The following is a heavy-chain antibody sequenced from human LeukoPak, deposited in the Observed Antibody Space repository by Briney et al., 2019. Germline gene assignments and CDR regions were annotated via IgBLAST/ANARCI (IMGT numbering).Heavy chain of an antibody. CDR1: GDSISSYY. V-gene: IGHV4-59*01. Sequence: PSETLSLTCTVSGDSISSYYWSWIRQPPGKGLEWIGYIYYSGSTNYNPSLKSRVTISVDTSKNQFSLKLSSVTAADTAVYYCARAVRIAAAGSGYYFDYWGQGTLVTVSS. CDR3: ARAVRIAAAGSGYYFDY. J-gene: IGHJ4*02. CDR2: IYYSGST. D-gene: IGHD6-13*01.